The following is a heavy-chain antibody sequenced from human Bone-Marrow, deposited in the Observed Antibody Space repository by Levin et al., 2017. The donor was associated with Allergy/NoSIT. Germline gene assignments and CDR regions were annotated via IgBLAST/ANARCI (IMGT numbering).Heavy chain of an antibody. D-gene: IGHD3-10*01. J-gene: IGHJ3*02. Sequence: GESLKISCATSGFTFSNYYMSWIRQAPGKGLDWVSYISSSDSSRYYADSVRGRFTISTDNAMNSLYLQMNSLRVEDTAIYYCARVLRGGISGYAFDIWGQGTMVTVSS. V-gene: IGHV3-11*01. CDR3: ARVLRGGISGYAFDI. CDR2: ISSSDSSR. CDR1: GFTFSNYY.